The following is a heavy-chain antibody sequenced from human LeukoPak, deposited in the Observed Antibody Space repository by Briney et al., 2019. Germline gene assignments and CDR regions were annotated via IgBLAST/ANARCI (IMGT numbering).Heavy chain of an antibody. J-gene: IGHJ4*02. Sequence: SETPSLTCTVSGGSVNSGSYYWSWIRQPPGKGLEWIGYIYYSGSTNYNPSLKSRVTISVDTSKNQFSLKLSSVTAADTAVYYCARDGVGATNFDYWGQGTLVTVSS. CDR2: IYYSGST. D-gene: IGHD1-26*01. V-gene: IGHV4-61*01. CDR1: GGSVNSGSYY. CDR3: ARDGVGATNFDY.